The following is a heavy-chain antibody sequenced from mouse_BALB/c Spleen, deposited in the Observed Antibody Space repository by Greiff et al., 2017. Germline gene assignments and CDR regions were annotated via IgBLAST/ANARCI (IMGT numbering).Heavy chain of an antibody. V-gene: IGHV14-3*02. CDR3: ARSSSGAMDY. D-gene: IGHD1-1*01. J-gene: IGHJ4*01. CDR2: IDPANGNT. Sequence: EVQLQESGAELVKPGASVKLSCTTSGFNIKDTYMHWVKQRPEQGLEWIGRIDPANGNTKYDPKFQGKATITADTSSNTAYLQLSSLTSEDTAVYYCARSSSGAMDYWGQGTSVTVSS. CDR1: GFNIKDTY.